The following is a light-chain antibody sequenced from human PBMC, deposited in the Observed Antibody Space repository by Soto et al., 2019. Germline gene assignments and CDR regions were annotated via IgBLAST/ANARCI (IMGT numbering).Light chain of an antibody. CDR1: QSLLHSNGHNF. V-gene: IGKV2-28*01. CDR2: MGS. CDR3: MQALQTWT. Sequence: DIVMTQSPLSLVVTPGEPASISCRSSQSLLHSNGHNFLDWYVQKAGQSPQLLIYMGSNRASGVPDRFSGSGSGTDFTLESSRVEAEDAGVYYCMQALQTWTFGQGTKVEIK. J-gene: IGKJ1*01.